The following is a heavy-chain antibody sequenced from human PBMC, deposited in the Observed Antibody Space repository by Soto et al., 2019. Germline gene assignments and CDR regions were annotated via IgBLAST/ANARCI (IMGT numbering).Heavy chain of an antibody. Sequence: SETLSLTCTVSGGSIISSNFYWGWIRQPPGKGLEWIGSVESGGTTYDNPSFRSRVTMSVDTSKNQFSLRLRSVTAAETALYFCARHSLALRKNNWFDPWGQGIMVTVSS. J-gene: IGHJ5*02. CDR1: GGSIISSNFY. D-gene: IGHD3-3*02. CDR2: VESGGTT. V-gene: IGHV4-39*01. CDR3: ARHSLALRKNNWFDP.